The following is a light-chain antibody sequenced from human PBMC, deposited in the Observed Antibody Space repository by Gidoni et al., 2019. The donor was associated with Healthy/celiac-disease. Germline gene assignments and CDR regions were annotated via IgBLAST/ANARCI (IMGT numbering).Light chain of an antibody. CDR3: SSYTSSSVV. Sequence: QSALTQPAYVSGSPGQSITISCTGTSSDVGGYNYVPWYQQHPGKAPKLMIYDVSNRPSGVSNRFSGSKSGNTASLTISGLQAEDEADYYCSSYTSSSVVFGGGTKLTVL. V-gene: IGLV2-14*01. CDR2: DVS. J-gene: IGLJ2*01. CDR1: SSDVGGYNY.